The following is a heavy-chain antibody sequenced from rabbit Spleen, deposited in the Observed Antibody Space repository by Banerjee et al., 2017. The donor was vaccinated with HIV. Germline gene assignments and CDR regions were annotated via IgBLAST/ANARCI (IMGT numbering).Heavy chain of an antibody. J-gene: IGHJ2*01. V-gene: IGHV1S7*01. Sequence: QLKESGGGLVQPGGSLKLSCKASGFDFSAYYMSWVRQAPGKGLEWIGYIDPIFGSTYYANWVNGRFTISSHNAQNTLYLQLNSLTAADTATYFCARRTSGDGYSLDPWGPGTLVTIS. D-gene: IGHD1-1*01. CDR3: ARRTSGDGYSLDP. CDR2: IDPIFGST. CDR1: GFDFSAYY.